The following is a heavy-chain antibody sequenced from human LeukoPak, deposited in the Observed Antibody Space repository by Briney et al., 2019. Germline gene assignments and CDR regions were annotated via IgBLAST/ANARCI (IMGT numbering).Heavy chain of an antibody. CDR2: IGGSGGTI. CDR1: GFTFSSYA. CDR3: ARDYLVGGTDAFDI. V-gene: IGHV3-48*03. J-gene: IGHJ3*02. Sequence: PGGSLRLSCAASGFTFSSYAMSWVRQAPGKGLEWVSYIGGSGGTIYYADSVKGRFTISRNNAKNSLYLQMNRLRGEDTAVYYCARDYLVGGTDAFDIWGQGTMVTVSS. D-gene: IGHD1-1*01.